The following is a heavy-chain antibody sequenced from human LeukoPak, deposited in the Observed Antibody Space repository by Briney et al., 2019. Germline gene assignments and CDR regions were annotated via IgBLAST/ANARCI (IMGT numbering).Heavy chain of an antibody. V-gene: IGHV4-39*07. Sequence: PSETLSLTCTVSGGSISSSSYYWGWIRQPPGKGLEWIGSIYYSGSTNYNPSLKSRVTISVDTSKNQFSLKLSSVTAADTAVYYCARLGQGSGYYYYYYMDVWGKGTTVTISS. J-gene: IGHJ6*03. CDR1: GGSISSSSYY. D-gene: IGHD6-25*01. CDR2: IYYSGST. CDR3: ARLGQGSGYYYYYYMDV.